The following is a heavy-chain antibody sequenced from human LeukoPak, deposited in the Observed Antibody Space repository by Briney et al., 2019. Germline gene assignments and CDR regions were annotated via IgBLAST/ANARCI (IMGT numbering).Heavy chain of an antibody. CDR2: ISYDGSTK. CDR1: GFTFSSYG. J-gene: IGHJ1*01. V-gene: IGHV3-30*18. CDR3: AKPTPVLSAAMAGSEN. Sequence: GRSLRLSCAASGFTFSSYGMHWVRQAPGKGLEWVAVISYDGSTKNHADSVKGRFTISRDNSKNTLYLQMNSQRPEDTAVYYCAKPTPVLSAAMAGSENWGQGTLVTVSS. D-gene: IGHD2-2*01.